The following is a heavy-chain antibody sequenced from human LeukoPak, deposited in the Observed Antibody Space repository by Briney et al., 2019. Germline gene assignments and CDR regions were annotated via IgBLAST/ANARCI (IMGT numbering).Heavy chain of an antibody. CDR3: ARVGPWVNPDYYMDV. Sequence: ASVKVSCKASGYTFTSYDINWVRQATGQGLEWMGWMNPNSGNTGYAQKFQGRVTITRNTSISTAYMELSSLRAEDTAVYYCARVGPWVNPDYYMDVWGKGTTVTVSS. J-gene: IGHJ6*03. V-gene: IGHV1-8*03. D-gene: IGHD1-14*01. CDR2: MNPNSGNT. CDR1: GYTFTSYD.